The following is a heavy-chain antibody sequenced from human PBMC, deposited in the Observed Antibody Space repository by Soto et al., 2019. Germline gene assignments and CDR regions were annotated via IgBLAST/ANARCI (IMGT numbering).Heavy chain of an antibody. D-gene: IGHD1-26*01. Sequence: ASVKVSCKASGYTFSDYYVHWVREAPGQGLEWMGWINPSSGGTIYTQRFQGRVTMTRDTSINTVYMELSRLTSDDTAVYYCAREMGVIGGPGYTWFDPWGQGALGTVSS. V-gene: IGHV1-2*02. CDR3: AREMGVIGGPGYTWFDP. CDR1: GYTFSDYY. CDR2: INPSSGGT. J-gene: IGHJ5*02.